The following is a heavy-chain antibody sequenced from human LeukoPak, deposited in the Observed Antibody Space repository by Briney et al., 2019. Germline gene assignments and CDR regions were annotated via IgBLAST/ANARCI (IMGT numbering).Heavy chain of an antibody. CDR2: ISYDGSNK. D-gene: IGHD6-19*01. V-gene: IGHV3-30*04. CDR3: ARDRHSSGRGGYFDY. J-gene: IGHJ4*02. CDR1: GFTFSSYA. Sequence: PGGSLRLSCAASGFTFSSYAMHWVRQAPGKGLEWVAVISYDGSNKYYADSVKGRFTISRDYSKNTLYLQMNSLRAEDTAVYYCARDRHSSGRGGYFDYWGQGTLVTVSS.